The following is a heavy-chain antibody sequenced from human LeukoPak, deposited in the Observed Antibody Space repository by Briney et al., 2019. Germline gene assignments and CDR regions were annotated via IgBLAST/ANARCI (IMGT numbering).Heavy chain of an antibody. J-gene: IGHJ4*02. CDR2: IYYSGST. V-gene: IGHV4-39*07. CDR1: GGSISSSSYY. Sequence: SETLSLTCTVSGGSISSSSYYWGWIRQPPGKGLEWIGSIYYSGSTYYNPSLKSRVTISVDTSKNRFSLKLSSVTAADTAVYYCARTHIVVVVAASDHWGQGTLVTVSS. CDR3: ARTHIVVVVAASDH. D-gene: IGHD2-15*01.